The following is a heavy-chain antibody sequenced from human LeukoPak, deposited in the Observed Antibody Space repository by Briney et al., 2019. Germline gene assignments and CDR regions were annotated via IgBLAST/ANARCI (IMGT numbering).Heavy chain of an antibody. CDR1: GFTFNTYA. J-gene: IGHJ4*02. V-gene: IGHV3-23*01. CDR3: AKGGSVDRGY. D-gene: IGHD3-9*01. CDR2: ITGNSGYK. Sequence: GGSLRLSCAASGFTFNTYAMIWVRQAPGKSLEWVSAITGNSGYKYYADSVTGRFTISRDNSKNTLYLQMNSLRAEDTAIYYCAKGGSVDRGYWGQGTLVTVSS.